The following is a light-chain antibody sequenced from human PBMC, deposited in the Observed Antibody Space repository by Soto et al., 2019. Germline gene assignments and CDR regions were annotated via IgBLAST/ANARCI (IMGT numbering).Light chain of an antibody. V-gene: IGLV3-21*02. Sequence: SYELTQPPSVSVAPGQTARITCGGNNIDSKSVHWYQQRPGQAPVLVIYVDSDRPSGIPDRFSASTSGNTAALTISRVEAGDEADYYCQVWDTSSDHYVFGSGTKLTVL. CDR1: NIDSKS. J-gene: IGLJ1*01. CDR3: QVWDTSSDHYV. CDR2: VDS.